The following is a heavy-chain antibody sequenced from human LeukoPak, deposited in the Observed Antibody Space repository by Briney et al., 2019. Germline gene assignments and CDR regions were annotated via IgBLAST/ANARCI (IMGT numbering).Heavy chain of an antibody. V-gene: IGHV1-69*13. CDR1: GGTFSSYA. Sequence: SVKVSCKASGGTFSSYAISWVRQAPGQGLEWTGGIIPIFGTANYAQKFQGRVTITADESTSTAYMELSSLRSEDTAVYYCARGYCSSTSCSRANYGMDVWGKGTTVTVSS. J-gene: IGHJ6*04. D-gene: IGHD2-2*01. CDR2: IIPIFGTA. CDR3: ARGYCSSTSCSRANYGMDV.